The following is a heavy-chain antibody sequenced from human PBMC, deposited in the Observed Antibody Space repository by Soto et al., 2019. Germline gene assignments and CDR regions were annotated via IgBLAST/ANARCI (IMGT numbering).Heavy chain of an antibody. Sequence: PSETLSLTCTVSGGTTSSSSYYWGWIRQPPGKGLEWIGSIYYSGSTYYNPSLKSRVTISVDTSKNQFSLKLSSVTAADTAVYYCSGLYSSSSGYYYGMDVWGQGTMVTVSS. V-gene: IGHV4-39*01. CDR2: IYYSGST. D-gene: IGHD6-13*01. CDR3: SGLYSSSSGYYYGMDV. CDR1: GGTTSSSSYY. J-gene: IGHJ6*02.